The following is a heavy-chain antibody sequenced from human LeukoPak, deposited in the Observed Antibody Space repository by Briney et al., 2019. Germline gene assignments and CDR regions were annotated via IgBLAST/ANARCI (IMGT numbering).Heavy chain of an antibody. CDR2: LSGSGGGN. CDR3: AKGGGYSGDYVSAY. Sequence: GGSLRLSCAASGFTFSSYAMSWVRQAPGKGLEWVSALSGSGGGNHYADAVKGRFTISRDNSKNTLYLQMNSLRAADTAVYYCAKGGGYSGDYVSAYWGQGTLVTVSS. J-gene: IGHJ4*02. D-gene: IGHD4-17*01. CDR1: GFTFSSYA. V-gene: IGHV3-23*01.